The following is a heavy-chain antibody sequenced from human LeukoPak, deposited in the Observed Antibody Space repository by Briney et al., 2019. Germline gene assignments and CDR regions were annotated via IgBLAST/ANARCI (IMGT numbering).Heavy chain of an antibody. D-gene: IGHD2-2*01. CDR3: ARMFRYSSSTSCLPYFDY. CDR2: INPNSGGT. CDR1: GYTFTGYY. V-gene: IGHV1-2*02. Sequence: ASVKVSCKASGYTFTGYYMHWVRQAPGQGLEWMGWINPNSGGTNYAQKFQGRVTMTRDTSISTAYMELSRLRSDDTAVYYCARMFRYSSSTSCLPYFDYWGQGTLVTVSS. J-gene: IGHJ4*02.